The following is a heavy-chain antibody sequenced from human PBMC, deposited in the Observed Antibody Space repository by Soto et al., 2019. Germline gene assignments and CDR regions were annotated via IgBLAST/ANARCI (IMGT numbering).Heavy chain of an antibody. Sequence: QVQLVQSGSEVKKPGASVKVSCKASGYTFTSYDINWVRQATGQGLEWMGWMNPNSGNTGYAQKFQGRVTMTRNTSISTAYMELSSLRFEDTAVYYCARGLAPPNWFAPWGQGTLVTVSS. CDR3: ARGLAPPNWFAP. CDR1: GYTFTSYD. D-gene: IGHD1-1*01. CDR2: MNPNSGNT. V-gene: IGHV1-8*01. J-gene: IGHJ5*02.